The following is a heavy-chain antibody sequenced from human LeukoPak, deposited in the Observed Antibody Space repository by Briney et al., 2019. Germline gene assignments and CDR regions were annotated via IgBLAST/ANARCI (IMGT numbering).Heavy chain of an antibody. J-gene: IGHJ4*02. CDR3: ARGQGGY. CDR1: GFTFSSYS. V-gene: IGHV3-21*01. CDR2: NSSSSSYI. D-gene: IGHD2-15*01. Sequence: GGSLRLSCAASGFTFSSYSMNWGRQAPGKGLEGVSSNSSSSSYIYYAESVRGRFTISRDNAKNSLCLQMNSLRAEDTAVYCCARGQGGYWGQGTLVTVPS.